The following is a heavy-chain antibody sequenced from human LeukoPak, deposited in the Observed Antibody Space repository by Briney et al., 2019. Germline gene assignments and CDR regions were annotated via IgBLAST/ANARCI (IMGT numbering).Heavy chain of an antibody. V-gene: IGHV4-59*12. CDR3: VMGWGFPI. CDR2: IYYSGST. D-gene: IGHD2-8*01. Sequence: GTLRLSCAASGFTFSSYGMSWVRQAPGKGLEWIAYIYYSGSTNYNPSLKSRVTISVDTSKNQFSLQLNSVTPEDTAIYYCVMGWGFPIWGQGTMVTVSS. J-gene: IGHJ3*02. CDR1: GFTFSSYG.